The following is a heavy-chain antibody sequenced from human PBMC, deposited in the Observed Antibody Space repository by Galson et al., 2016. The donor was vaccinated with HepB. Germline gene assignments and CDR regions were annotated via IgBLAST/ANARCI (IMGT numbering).Heavy chain of an antibody. Sequence: SVKVSCKASGGTFNSYTISWVRQAPGQGLEWMGGVLPIFGSANYAQKFQGRVTTTVDESTRTAYMELSGLTSEGTAVYYCARAPPDLRSFDWLLAFDIWGQGTMVTVSS. CDR1: GGTFNSYT. CDR3: ARAPPDLRSFDWLLAFDI. CDR2: VLPIFGSA. V-gene: IGHV1-69*13. J-gene: IGHJ3*02. D-gene: IGHD3-9*01.